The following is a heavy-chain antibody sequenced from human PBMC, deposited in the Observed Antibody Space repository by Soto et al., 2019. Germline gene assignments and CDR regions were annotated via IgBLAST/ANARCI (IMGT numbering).Heavy chain of an antibody. V-gene: IGHV5-10-1*01. J-gene: IGHJ3*01. D-gene: IGHD4-17*01. CDR2: IDPSDSYT. CDR1: GYSFTSYW. Sequence: PGESLKISCKGSGYSFTSYWISWVRQMPGKGLEWMGRIDPSDSYTNYSPSFQGHVTISADKSISTAYLQWSSLKASDTAMYYCARHTYGDYKELSRWGQGTMVTVSS. CDR3: ARHTYGDYKELSR.